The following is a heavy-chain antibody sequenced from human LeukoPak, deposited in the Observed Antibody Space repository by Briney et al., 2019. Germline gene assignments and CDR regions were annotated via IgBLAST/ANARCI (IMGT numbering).Heavy chain of an antibody. J-gene: IGHJ4*02. CDR3: ARRGYCATTTCYRLFDY. Sequence: LGESLKISCKGSGYSFTNYWIGWVRQMPGKGLEWMGIIYPGDSDTSYSPSFQGQVTISADKSITTDYLQWSSLKASDTAMYYCARRGYCATTTCYRLFDYWGQGTLVTVSS. V-gene: IGHV5-51*01. CDR1: GYSFTNYW. CDR2: IYPGDSDT. D-gene: IGHD2-2*01.